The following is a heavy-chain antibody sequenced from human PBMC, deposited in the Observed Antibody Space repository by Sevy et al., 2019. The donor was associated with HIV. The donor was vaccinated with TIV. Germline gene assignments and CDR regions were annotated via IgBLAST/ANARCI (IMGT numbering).Heavy chain of an antibody. Sequence: GGSLRLSCAASGFTLNFHGMHWVRQAPGKGLEWVAFIWYDGSNKYMADSVKGRFTISRDNSKNTLFLQMNSLTVEDTAVYYCARETDNSARWLDPWGQGTLVTVSS. CDR1: GFTLNFHG. CDR3: ARETDNSARWLDP. J-gene: IGHJ5*02. CDR2: IWYDGSNK. V-gene: IGHV3-30*02. D-gene: IGHD4-4*01.